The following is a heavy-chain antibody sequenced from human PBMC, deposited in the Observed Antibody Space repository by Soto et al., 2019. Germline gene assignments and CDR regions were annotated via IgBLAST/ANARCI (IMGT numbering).Heavy chain of an antibody. CDR2: ISGSGGST. Sequence: GGSLRLSCAASGFTFSSYAMSWVRQAPGKGLEWVSAISGSGGSTYYADSVKGRFTISRDNSKNTLYLQMNSLRAEDTAVYYCANGGDADRIWFGEIDAFDIWGQGTMVTVSS. J-gene: IGHJ3*02. CDR1: GFTFSSYA. CDR3: ANGGDADRIWFGEIDAFDI. D-gene: IGHD3-10*01. V-gene: IGHV3-23*01.